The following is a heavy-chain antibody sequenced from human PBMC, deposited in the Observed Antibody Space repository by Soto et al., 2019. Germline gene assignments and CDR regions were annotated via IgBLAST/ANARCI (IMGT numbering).Heavy chain of an antibody. CDR2: ISAYNGNT. CDR1: GYSFTSYG. J-gene: IGHJ5*02. D-gene: IGHD6-13*01. Sequence: ASVKVPCKASGYSFTSYGTSWVRQAPGQGREWMGWISAYNGNTTYAQKLQGRVTMTTNASTRTAYMELRSLRSDDTAVYYCARDEEQLARGWFDPWGQGTLVTVSS. CDR3: ARDEEQLARGWFDP. V-gene: IGHV1-18*04.